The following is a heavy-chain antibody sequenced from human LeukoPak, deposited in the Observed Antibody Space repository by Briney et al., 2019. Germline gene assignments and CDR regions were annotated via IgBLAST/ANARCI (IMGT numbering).Heavy chain of an antibody. D-gene: IGHD6-6*01. CDR2: ISSSSSTI. V-gene: IGHV3-48*01. J-gene: IGHJ4*02. Sequence: GGSLRLSCAASGFTFSSYSMTWVRQAPGKGLEWVSYISSSSSTIYYADSVKGRFNISRDNSKNTLYLQMDSLRAEDTAVYYCAKDPFRARISAPDYWGQGTLVTVSS. CDR1: GFTFSSYS. CDR3: AKDPFRARISAPDY.